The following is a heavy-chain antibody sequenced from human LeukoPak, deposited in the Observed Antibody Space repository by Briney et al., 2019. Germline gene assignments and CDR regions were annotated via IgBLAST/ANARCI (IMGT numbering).Heavy chain of an antibody. V-gene: IGHV4-39*01. CDR3: ARTTYSSSRTFDY. Sequence: SETLSLTCTVSGGSICSSSYYWGWIRQPPGKGLEWIGSIYHSGSTYYNPSLKSRVTISVDTSKNQFSLNLSSMTAADTAVYYCARTTYSSSRTFDYWGQGTLVTVSS. CDR1: GGSICSSSYY. D-gene: IGHD6-13*01. CDR2: IYHSGST. J-gene: IGHJ4*02.